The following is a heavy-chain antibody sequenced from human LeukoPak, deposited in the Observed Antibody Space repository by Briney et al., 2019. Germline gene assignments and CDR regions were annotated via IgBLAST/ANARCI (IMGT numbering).Heavy chain of an antibody. V-gene: IGHV3-9*01. CDR1: GFSFDDYA. D-gene: IGHD5-12*01. J-gene: IGHJ6*02. CDR3: ANTVGEMATITQVHYYYGMDV. CDR2: ISWNSGSI. Sequence: PGTSLRLSCAASGFSFDDYAMHWVRHAPGKGLEWVSGISWNSGSIGYADSVKGRFTTSRDNAKNSLYLQMNSLRAEDTAVYYCANTVGEMATITQVHYYYGMDVWGQGTTVTVSS.